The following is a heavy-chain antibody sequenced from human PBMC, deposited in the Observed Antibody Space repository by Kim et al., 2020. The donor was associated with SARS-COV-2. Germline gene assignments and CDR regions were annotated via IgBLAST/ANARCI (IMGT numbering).Heavy chain of an antibody. V-gene: IGHV3-43*02. CDR2: ISGDGGST. D-gene: IGHD3-3*01. CDR1: GFTFDDYA. J-gene: IGHJ6*02. Sequence: GGSLRLSCAASGFTFDDYAMHWVRQAPGKGLEWVSLISGDGGSTYYADSVKGRFTISRDNSKNSLYLQMNSLRTEDTALYYCAKDMVSLDFWSGSPGGMDVWGQGTTVTVSS. CDR3: AKDMVSLDFWSGSPGGMDV.